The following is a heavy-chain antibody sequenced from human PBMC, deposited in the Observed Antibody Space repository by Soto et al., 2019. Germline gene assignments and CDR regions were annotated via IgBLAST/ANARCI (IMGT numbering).Heavy chain of an antibody. J-gene: IGHJ3*02. V-gene: IGHV3-64*01. CDR1: GFTFSSYA. Sequence: EVQLVESGGGLVQPGGSLRLSCAASGFTFSSYAMHWVRQAPGKGLEYVSAISSNGGSTYYANSVKGRFAISRDNSKNTLYLQMGSLRAEDMAVYYCAREGYDILTGYYGAFDIWGQGTMVTVSS. CDR2: ISSNGGST. CDR3: AREGYDILTGYYGAFDI. D-gene: IGHD3-9*01.